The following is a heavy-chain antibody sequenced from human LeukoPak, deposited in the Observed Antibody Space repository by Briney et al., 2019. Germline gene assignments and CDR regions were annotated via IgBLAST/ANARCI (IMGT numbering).Heavy chain of an antibody. Sequence: PSETLSLTCTVSGGSISSSRYYSGWLRHPPGKGLGWIGSIYNSGSTYYYPSLKSRVTISVDTSKHQFSLKLSSVTAADTALYFCARREYYDSSGYRWGQGTLVTVSS. V-gene: IGHV4-39*01. CDR1: GGSISSSRYY. J-gene: IGHJ4*02. CDR2: IYNSGST. D-gene: IGHD3-22*01. CDR3: ARREYYDSSGYR.